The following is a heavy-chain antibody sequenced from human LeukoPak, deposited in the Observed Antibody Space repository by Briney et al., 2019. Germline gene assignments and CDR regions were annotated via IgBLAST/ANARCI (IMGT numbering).Heavy chain of an antibody. D-gene: IGHD5/OR15-5a*01. CDR1: GGSISSGGYY. CDR2: IYHSGST. Sequence: PSQTLSLTCTVSGGSISSGGYYWSWIRQPPGKGLEWIGYIYHSGSTYYNPSLKSRVTISVDRSKNQFSLKLSSVTAADTAVYYCARDRVPADHDAFDIWGQGTMVTVSS. V-gene: IGHV4-30-2*01. J-gene: IGHJ3*02. CDR3: ARDRVPADHDAFDI.